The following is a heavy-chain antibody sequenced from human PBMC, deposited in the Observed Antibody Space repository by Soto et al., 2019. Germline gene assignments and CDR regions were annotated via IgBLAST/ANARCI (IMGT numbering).Heavy chain of an antibody. J-gene: IGHJ4*02. CDR3: ARHVVGSTSGHFDY. CDR1: GYSFLTYW. D-gene: IGHD2-2*01. Sequence: GESLKISCEASGYSFLTYWIGWVRQKPGKGLEWLGTIYPYDSYTKYNPSFQDQVTLSVNKSVTTAYLQWRGLKASDSAMYFCARHVVGSTSGHFDYWEQVTMVTVSS. V-gene: IGHV5-51*01. CDR2: IYPYDSYT.